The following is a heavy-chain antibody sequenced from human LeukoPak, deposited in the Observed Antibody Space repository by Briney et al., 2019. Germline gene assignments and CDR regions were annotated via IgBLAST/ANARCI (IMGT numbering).Heavy chain of an antibody. D-gene: IGHD5-18*01. J-gene: IGHJ6*02. V-gene: IGHV1-18*01. Sequence: ASVKVSCKASGYTFTSYGISWVRQAPGQGLEWMGWISAYNGNTNYAQKLQGRVTMTTDTSTSTAYMELRSLRSDDTAVYYCARVQVDTAIATHYYYGMDVWGQGTTVTVSS. CDR1: GYTFTSYG. CDR3: ARVQVDTAIATHYYYGMDV. CDR2: ISAYNGNT.